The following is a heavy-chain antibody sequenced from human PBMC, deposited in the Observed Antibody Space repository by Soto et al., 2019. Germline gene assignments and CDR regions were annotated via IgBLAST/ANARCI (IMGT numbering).Heavy chain of an antibody. J-gene: IGHJ6*02. Sequence: ASVKVSCKASGYTFTGYYMHWVRQAPGQGLEWMGWINPNSGGTNYAQKFQGWVTMTRDTSISTAYMELSRLRSDDTAVYYCARDGYYYGSGCFLLGPYYHYGMAVWGQGTTVTVSS. CDR3: ARDGYYYGSGCFLLGPYYHYGMAV. D-gene: IGHD3-10*01. CDR2: INPNSGGT. CDR1: GYTFTGYY. V-gene: IGHV1-2*04.